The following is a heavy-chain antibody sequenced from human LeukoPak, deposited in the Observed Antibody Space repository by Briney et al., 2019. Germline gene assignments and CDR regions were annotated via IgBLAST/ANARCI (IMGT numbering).Heavy chain of an antibody. CDR2: IYYSGST. V-gene: IGHV4-30-4*08. J-gene: IGHJ4*02. D-gene: IGHD2-21*01. CDR1: GGSISSGDYY. Sequence: SETLSLTCTVSGGSISSGDYYWSWIRQPPGKGLEWIGYIYYSGSTYYNPSLKSRVTISVDTSKNQFSLKLSSVTAADTAVYNCAREGGCGGDCYSIDYWGQGTLVTVSS. CDR3: AREGGCGGDCYSIDY.